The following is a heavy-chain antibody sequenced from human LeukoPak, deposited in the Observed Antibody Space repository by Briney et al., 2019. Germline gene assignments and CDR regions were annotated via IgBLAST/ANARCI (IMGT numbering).Heavy chain of an antibody. CDR2: IYHSGST. Sequence: PSGTLSLTCAVSGGSISSSNWWSWVRQPPGKGLEWIGEIYHSGSTNYNPSLKSRVTISVDTSKNQFSLKLSSVTAADTAVYYCARGQRITMIVVVITGYYFDYWGQGTLVTVSS. CDR3: ARGQRITMIVVVITGYYFDY. V-gene: IGHV4-4*02. J-gene: IGHJ4*02. D-gene: IGHD3-22*01. CDR1: GGSISSSNW.